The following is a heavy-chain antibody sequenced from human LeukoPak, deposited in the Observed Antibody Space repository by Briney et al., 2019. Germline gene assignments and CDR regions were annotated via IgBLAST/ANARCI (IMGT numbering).Heavy chain of an antibody. D-gene: IGHD3-3*01. J-gene: IGHJ5*02. V-gene: IGHV1-46*01. CDR2: INPSGGST. Sequence: ASVKVSCKASGYTFTSYYMHWVRQAPGQGLEWMGIINPSGGSTSYAQKFQGRVTMTRDTSTSTVYMELSSLRSEDTAVYYCARDVITIFGVVIPTGFDPWAREPWSPSPQ. CDR1: GYTFTSYY. CDR3: ARDVITIFGVVIPTGFDP.